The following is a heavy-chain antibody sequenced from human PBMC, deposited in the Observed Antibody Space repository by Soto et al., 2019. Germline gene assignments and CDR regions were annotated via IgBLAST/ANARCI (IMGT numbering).Heavy chain of an antibody. CDR3: ATNESRITILGVVIRKQTPYDY. CDR1: GYTLTELS. D-gene: IGHD3-3*01. CDR2: FDPEDGET. J-gene: IGHJ4*02. V-gene: IGHV1-24*01. Sequence: ASVKVSCKVSGYTLTELSMHWVRQAPGKGLEWMGGFDPEDGETIYAQKFQGRVTMTEDTSTDTAYMELSSLRSEDTAVYYCATNESRITILGVVIRKQTPYDYWGQGTRVNVSS.